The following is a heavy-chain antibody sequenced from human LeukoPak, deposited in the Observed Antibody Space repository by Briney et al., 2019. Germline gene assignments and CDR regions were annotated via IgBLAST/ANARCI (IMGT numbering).Heavy chain of an antibody. J-gene: IGHJ4*02. V-gene: IGHV3-11*01. D-gene: IGHD1-20*01. Sequence: GGSLRLSCAASGFTFSDYYMTWIRQAPGKGLEWISYTSSGDGPTYYADSVKGRFTISRDNAKNSLFLQMNSLRVEDTAVYYCATWTGITPYWGQGTLVTVSS. CDR3: ATWTGITPY. CDR1: GFTFSDYY. CDR2: TSSGDGPT.